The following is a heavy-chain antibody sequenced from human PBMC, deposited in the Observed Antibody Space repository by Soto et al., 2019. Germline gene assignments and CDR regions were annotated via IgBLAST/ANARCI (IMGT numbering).Heavy chain of an antibody. CDR3: VKEGDKAAILPYFDH. CDR2: ISWQSGNI. D-gene: IGHD5-18*01. CDR1: GFTFDDYA. Sequence: GGSLRLSCAASGFTFDDYAMHWVRQAPGKGLEWVSVISWQSGNIAYADAVKGRFTISRDNAKNSLYLQMNSLRVDDTDVYYCVKEGDKAAILPYFDHRGQGTLVTVSS. J-gene: IGHJ4*02. V-gene: IGHV3-9*01.